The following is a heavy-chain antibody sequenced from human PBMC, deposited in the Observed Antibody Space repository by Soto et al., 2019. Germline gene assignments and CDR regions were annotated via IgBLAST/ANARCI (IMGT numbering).Heavy chain of an antibody. V-gene: IGHV3-23*01. J-gene: IGHJ4*02. Sequence: EVQLLESGGGLVQPGGSLRLSCAASGFTFSSYAMSWVRQAPGKGLEWVSAISGSGGRTYYADSVKGRFTISRDNSKNPLYLQMNSLRAEETVVYYCATPTRKAVANHNFDYWGQGTLVTVSS. CDR2: ISGSGGRT. D-gene: IGHD6-19*01. CDR3: ATPTRKAVANHNFDY. CDR1: GFTFSSYA.